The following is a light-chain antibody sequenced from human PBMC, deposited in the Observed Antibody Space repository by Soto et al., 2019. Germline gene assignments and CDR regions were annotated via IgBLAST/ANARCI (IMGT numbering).Light chain of an antibody. Sequence: EIVLTQSPGTLSLSPGGRATLSCRASQSVSSSYLAWYQQKPGQAPRLLIYGASSRATGIPDRFSGSGSGTDFTLTISRLEPEDFAVYYCQQYGSSLLTFGGG. V-gene: IGKV3-20*01. CDR2: GAS. CDR1: QSVSSSY. CDR3: QQYGSSLLT. J-gene: IGKJ4*01.